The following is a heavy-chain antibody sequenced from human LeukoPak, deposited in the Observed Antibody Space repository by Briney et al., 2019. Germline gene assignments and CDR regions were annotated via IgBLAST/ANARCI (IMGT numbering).Heavy chain of an antibody. D-gene: IGHD7-27*01. Sequence: PGRSLRLSCAASGFTFSSYSMHWVRQAPGKGLERVAVISYDGSNKYYADSVKGRFTISRDNSKNTLYLQMNSLRAEDTAVYYCATNRGADYYYYYYVDVWGKGTTVTVSS. J-gene: IGHJ6*03. CDR2: ISYDGSNK. V-gene: IGHV3-30*04. CDR1: GFTFSSYS. CDR3: ATNRGADYYYYYYVDV.